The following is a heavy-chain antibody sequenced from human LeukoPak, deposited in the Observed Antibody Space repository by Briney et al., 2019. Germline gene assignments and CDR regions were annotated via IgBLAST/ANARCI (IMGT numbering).Heavy chain of an antibody. Sequence: PSETLSLTCTVSGNSISSAYYWGWIWQPPGKGLEWIGSIYPDGSTYYNPSLNSRVTMSMDTSKNQFSLKLSSVTAADTAVYYCARDKNRYSYGPFGYWGQGTLVTVSS. D-gene: IGHD5-18*01. J-gene: IGHJ4*02. CDR1: GNSISSAYY. CDR3: ARDKNRYSYGPFGY. CDR2: IYPDGST. V-gene: IGHV4-38-2*02.